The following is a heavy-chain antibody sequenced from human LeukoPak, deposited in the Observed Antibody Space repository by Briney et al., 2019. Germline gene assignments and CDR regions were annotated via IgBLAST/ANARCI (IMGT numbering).Heavy chain of an antibody. J-gene: IGHJ6*02. D-gene: IGHD1-26*01. CDR3: ARDARIVGATFYYYYGMDV. Sequence: GGSLRLSCAASGFTVSSNYMSWVRQAPGKGLEWVSVIYSGGSTYYADSVKGRFTISRDNSKSTLYLQMNSLRAEDTAVYYCARDARIVGATFYYYYGMDVWGQGTTVTVSS. V-gene: IGHV3-66*01. CDR1: GFTVSSNY. CDR2: IYSGGST.